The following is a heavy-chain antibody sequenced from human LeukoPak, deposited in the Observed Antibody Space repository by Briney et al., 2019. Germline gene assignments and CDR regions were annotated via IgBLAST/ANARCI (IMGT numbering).Heavy chain of an antibody. CDR3: ARDDLGSSSREPFDY. CDR1: GYTFTSYG. Sequence: GASVKVSCKASGYTFTSYGISWVRQAPGQGLEWMGWISAYNGNTNYAQKLQGRVTMTTDTSTSTAYMELRSLRSDDTAVYYCARDDLGSSSREPFDYWGQGTLVTVSS. J-gene: IGHJ4*02. D-gene: IGHD6-13*01. V-gene: IGHV1-18*01. CDR2: ISAYNGNT.